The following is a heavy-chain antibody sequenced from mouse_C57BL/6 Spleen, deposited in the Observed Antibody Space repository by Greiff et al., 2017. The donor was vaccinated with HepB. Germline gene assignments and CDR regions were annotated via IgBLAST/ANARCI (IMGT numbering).Heavy chain of an antibody. CDR2: IDPENGDT. V-gene: IGHV14-4*01. CDR1: GFNIKDDY. D-gene: IGHD1-1*01. Sequence: EVQLQQSGAELVRPGASVKLSCTASGFNIKDDYMHWVKQRPEQGLEWIGWIDPENGDTEYASKFQGKATITADTSSNTAYLQLSSLTAEDTAVYYCTTGDYGSSTGYCDVWGTGTTVTVSS. CDR3: TTGDYGSSTGYCDV. J-gene: IGHJ1*03.